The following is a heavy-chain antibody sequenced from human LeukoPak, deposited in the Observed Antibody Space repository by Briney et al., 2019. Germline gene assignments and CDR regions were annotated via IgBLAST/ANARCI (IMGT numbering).Heavy chain of an antibody. V-gene: IGHV1-8*01. CDR2: MNPNSGNT. CDR1: GYTFTSYD. J-gene: IGHJ4*02. CDR3: AREIGLSWSLDS. D-gene: IGHD6-13*01. Sequence: ASVKVSCKASGYTFTSYDINWVRQATGQGLEWMGWMNPNSGNTGYAQKFQGRVTMTRNTSISTAYMELSSLRSEDTAVYYCAREIGLSWSLDSWGQGTLVTVSS.